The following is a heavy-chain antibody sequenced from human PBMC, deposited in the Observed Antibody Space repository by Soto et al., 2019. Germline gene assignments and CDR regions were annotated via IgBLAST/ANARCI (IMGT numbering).Heavy chain of an antibody. V-gene: IGHV1-8*01. Sequence: QVQLVQSGAEVKKPGASVKVSCKASGYTFTSYDINWVRQATGQGLEWMGWMNPNSGNTGYAQKFQGRVTMTRNTSVSTAYMELSSLRSEDTDEYYCARAHSSSWSSGMDVWGQGTTVIVSS. D-gene: IGHD6-13*01. CDR3: ARAHSSSWSSGMDV. CDR1: GYTFTSYD. J-gene: IGHJ6*02. CDR2: MNPNSGNT.